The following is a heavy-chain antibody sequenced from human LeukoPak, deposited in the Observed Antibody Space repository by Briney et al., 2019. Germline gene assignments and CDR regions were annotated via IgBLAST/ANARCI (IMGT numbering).Heavy chain of an antibody. Sequence: SEGLSVPRMHSRGCISRSSYYRGWIRQPPGKGLEWIGSIYYSGSNYYHPPLKTRVPISGDTPKNQFSLKVSAVTAAHRPVYSCARDIYGWFDPWGQGTLVTVHS. CDR1: RGCISRSSYY. V-gene: IGHV4-39*07. CDR3: ARDIYGWFDP. D-gene: IGHD2-2*02. CDR2: IYYSGSN. J-gene: IGHJ5*02.